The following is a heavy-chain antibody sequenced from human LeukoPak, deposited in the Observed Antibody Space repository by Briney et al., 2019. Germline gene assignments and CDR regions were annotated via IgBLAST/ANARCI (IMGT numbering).Heavy chain of an antibody. V-gene: IGHV3-53*01. CDR2: LYGDGNT. J-gene: IGHJ4*02. D-gene: IGHD1-14*01. Sequence: GGSLRLSCAASGFTVITNDMTWVRQAPGKGLDWVSVLYGDGNTKYADSVQGRFTISRDNSKNTLYLEMNSLRPDDTAVYYCARGVEPLAANTLAYWGQGTLVTVSS. CDR3: ARGVEPLAANTLAY. CDR1: GFTVITND.